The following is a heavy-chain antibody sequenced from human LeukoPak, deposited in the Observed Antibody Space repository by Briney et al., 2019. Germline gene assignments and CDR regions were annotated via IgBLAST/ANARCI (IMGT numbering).Heavy chain of an antibody. CDR3: ARGYGLRLGELSLYFDY. Sequence: SQTLSLTCTVSGVSLSIVDYYWSWIRQPPGKGLEWIGYIYYSGSTYYNPSLKSRVTISLDTSKNQFSLKLTSVTAADTAVYYCARGYGLRLGELSLYFDYWGQGTLVTVSS. CDR2: IYYSGST. V-gene: IGHV4-30-4*01. CDR1: GVSLSIVDYY. D-gene: IGHD3-16*02. J-gene: IGHJ4*02.